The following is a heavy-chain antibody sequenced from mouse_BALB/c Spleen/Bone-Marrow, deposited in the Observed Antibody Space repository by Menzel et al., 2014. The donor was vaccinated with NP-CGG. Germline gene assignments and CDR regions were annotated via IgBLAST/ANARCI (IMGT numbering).Heavy chain of an antibody. J-gene: IGHJ2*01. D-gene: IGHD1-1*01. Sequence: QVHVKQSGAELVRPGASVTLSCKASGYTFTDYEMHWVKQTPVHGLEWIGAIDPETGGTAYNQKFKGKATLTSDKSSSTACMELRSLTSEDSPVYYCTGAGNFITTVVVNFDYWGQGTTLTVSS. CDR2: IDPETGGT. CDR1: GYTFTDYE. V-gene: IGHV1-15*01. CDR3: TGAGNFITTVVVNFDY.